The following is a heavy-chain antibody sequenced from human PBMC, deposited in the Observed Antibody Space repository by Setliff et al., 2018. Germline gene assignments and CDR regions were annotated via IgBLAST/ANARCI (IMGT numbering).Heavy chain of an antibody. Sequence: SETLSLTCTVSGGSISSYYWSRIRQPPGKGLEWIGYIYYSGSTNYNPSLKSRVTISVXXXKNQFXXXXXXXXXXXXXXXXCARVSMYYNFWSGYYGERGEYFDYWGQGTLVTVSS. CDR1: GGSISSYY. D-gene: IGHD3-3*01. CDR3: ARVSMYYNFWSGYYGERGEYFDY. CDR2: IYYSGST. J-gene: IGHJ4*02. V-gene: IGHV4-59*01.